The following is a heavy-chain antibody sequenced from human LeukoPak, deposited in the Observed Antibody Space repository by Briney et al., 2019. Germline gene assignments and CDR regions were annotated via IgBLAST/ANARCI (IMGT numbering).Heavy chain of an antibody. CDR2: INPNSGGT. CDR3: ARVDFPGSTSLNLGY. Sequence: ASVKASCKASGYTFTGYYMHWVRQAPGQGLEWMGWINPNSGGTNYAQKFQGRVTMTRDTSISTAYMELSRLRSDDTAVYYCARVDFPGSTSLNLGYWGQGTLVTVSS. D-gene: IGHD2-2*01. J-gene: IGHJ4*02. CDR1: GYTFTGYY. V-gene: IGHV1-2*02.